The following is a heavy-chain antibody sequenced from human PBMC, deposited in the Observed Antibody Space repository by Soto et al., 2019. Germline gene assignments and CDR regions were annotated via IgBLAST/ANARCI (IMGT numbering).Heavy chain of an antibody. CDR3: ARAKVGGTFDY. Sequence: ASVKVSCKSSGYTFTSYTIHWVRQAPGQSLEWMGWINPNSGGTNYAQKFQGWVTMTRDTSISTAYMELSRLRSDDTAVYYCARAKVGGTFDYWGQGTLVTVSS. CDR1: GYTFTSYT. V-gene: IGHV1-2*04. J-gene: IGHJ4*02. CDR2: INPNSGGT. D-gene: IGHD2-15*01.